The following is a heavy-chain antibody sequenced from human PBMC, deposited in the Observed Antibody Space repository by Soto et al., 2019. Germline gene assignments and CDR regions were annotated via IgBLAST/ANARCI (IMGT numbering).Heavy chain of an antibody. Sequence: QLQLQESGPGLVKPSETLSLTCIVSSGSISSSNYYWGWIRQPPGKGLEWIGSIYSSGSTYYNPALRSRVTLSVDTSKNQFSLKLSSVTAADTAVYYCASRYGDYEYWGQGALVTVSS. CDR1: SGSISSSNYY. D-gene: IGHD4-17*01. V-gene: IGHV4-39*01. J-gene: IGHJ4*02. CDR3: ASRYGDYEY. CDR2: IYSSGST.